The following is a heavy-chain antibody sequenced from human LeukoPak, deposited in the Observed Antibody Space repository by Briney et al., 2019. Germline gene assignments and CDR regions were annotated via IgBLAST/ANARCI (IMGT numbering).Heavy chain of an antibody. CDR1: GFILSTNY. CDR2: IYRGGGT. D-gene: IGHD3-16*01. Sequence: GGSLRLSCAASGFILSTNYMSWVRQAPGKGLEWVSVIYRGGGTFYADSVKGRFTISRDISKNTVYLQMNSLSDEDTALYYCANGDNDGFGGYWGRGTLVTVSS. J-gene: IGHJ4*02. CDR3: ANGDNDGFGGY. V-gene: IGHV3-66*01.